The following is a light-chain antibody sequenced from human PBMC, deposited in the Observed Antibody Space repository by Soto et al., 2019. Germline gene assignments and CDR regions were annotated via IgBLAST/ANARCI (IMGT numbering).Light chain of an antibody. CDR1: QSVDIW. CDR2: DVS. V-gene: IGKV1-5*01. Sequence: DIQMTQSPSSLSASVGDRVTISCRASQSVDIWVAWYQQKAGKAPNLLVYDVSRLESGVPSRFSGSGSGAEFTLTFSSLRPDDFAIYYCLLYSSYWMFGQGTTVELK. CDR3: LLYSSYWM. J-gene: IGKJ1*01.